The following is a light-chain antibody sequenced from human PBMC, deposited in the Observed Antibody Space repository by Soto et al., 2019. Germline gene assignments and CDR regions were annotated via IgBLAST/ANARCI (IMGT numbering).Light chain of an antibody. CDR3: SSHAGGHTWV. V-gene: IGLV2-8*01. CDR2: RVS. Sequence: QSALTQPPSASGSPGQSVTISCTGTSSDVGGYDRVSWFQQHPGKAPKLMIYRVSGRPSGVPDRFSGSKSGNTASLTVSGLQAEDEADYYCSSHAGGHTWVFGGGTKLTVL. CDR1: SSDVGGYDR. J-gene: IGLJ3*02.